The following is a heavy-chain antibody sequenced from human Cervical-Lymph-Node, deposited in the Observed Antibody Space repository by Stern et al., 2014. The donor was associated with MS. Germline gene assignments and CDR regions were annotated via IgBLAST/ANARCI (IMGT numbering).Heavy chain of an antibody. CDR1: GGTFRKFP. V-gene: IGHV1-69*01. CDR2: IFPVFGTP. Sequence: VQLVESGADVTKPGSSVKVSCKASGGTFRKFPSSWVRQAPGQGLEWMVGIFPVFGTPTYAQEFRGRVTIAADVSTSTVYMELSSLRSDDTAVYYCALSSETSDRWYSLGYDLWGQGTLVTVSS. D-gene: IGHD6-13*01. J-gene: IGHJ5*02. CDR3: ALSSETSDRWYSLGYDL.